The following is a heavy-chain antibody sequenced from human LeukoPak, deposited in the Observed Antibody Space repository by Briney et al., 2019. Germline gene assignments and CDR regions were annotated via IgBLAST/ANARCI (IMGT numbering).Heavy chain of an antibody. D-gene: IGHD5-12*01. Sequence: SETLSLTCTVSGGSISSYYWSWIRQPPGKGLECIGCIYYSGSTNYNPSLKSRVTISVDTSKNQFSLRLSSVPAADTAVYYCARVGIGKRGYSGYDWYYFDYWGQGTLVTVSS. CDR1: GGSISSYY. CDR2: IYYSGST. CDR3: ARVGIGKRGYSGYDWYYFDY. V-gene: IGHV4-59*01. J-gene: IGHJ4*02.